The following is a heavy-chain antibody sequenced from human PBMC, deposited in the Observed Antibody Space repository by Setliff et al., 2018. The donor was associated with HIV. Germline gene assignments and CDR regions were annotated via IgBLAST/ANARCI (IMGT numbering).Heavy chain of an antibody. CDR3: WFGEPVGPFDI. Sequence: ASVKVSCKASGYIFSDYYIHWVRQTPGQGLEWMGKIIPKSDTTTYAQKFQGRVTMTADKSSNTAYMELTSLTSEDTAVYYCWFGEPVGPFDIWGQGTRVTVSS. D-gene: IGHD3-10*01. CDR2: IIPKSDTT. J-gene: IGHJ3*02. CDR1: GYIFSDYY. V-gene: IGHV1-69*06.